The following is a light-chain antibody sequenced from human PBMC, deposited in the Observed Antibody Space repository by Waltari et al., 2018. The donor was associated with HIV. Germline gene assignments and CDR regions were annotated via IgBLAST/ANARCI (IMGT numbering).Light chain of an antibody. CDR2: SNN. Sequence: QSVLTQPPSASETPGQRVTISCSGRRANIGPNTLNWYPHLPGTAPKPLLYSNNQRPSGVPDRFSGSKYGTSASLAISGLQSGDEAAYYCATWDDSLNGVVLGGGTKLTVL. J-gene: IGLJ2*01. V-gene: IGLV1-44*01. CDR3: ATWDDSLNGVV. CDR1: RANIGPNT.